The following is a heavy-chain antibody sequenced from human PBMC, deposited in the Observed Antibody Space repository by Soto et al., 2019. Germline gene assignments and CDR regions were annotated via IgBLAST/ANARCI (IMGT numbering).Heavy chain of an antibody. Sequence: PSETLSLTCTVSGGSVSSGSYYWSWIRQPPGKGLEWIGYIYYSGSTNYNPSLKSRVTISVDTSKNQFSLRAEDTAIYYCAKVPLRPYYFDYWGLGTLVTVSS. J-gene: IGHJ4*02. D-gene: IGHD4-17*01. CDR1: GGSVSSGSYY. V-gene: IGHV4-61*01. CDR2: IYYSGST. CDR3: AKVPLRPYYFDY.